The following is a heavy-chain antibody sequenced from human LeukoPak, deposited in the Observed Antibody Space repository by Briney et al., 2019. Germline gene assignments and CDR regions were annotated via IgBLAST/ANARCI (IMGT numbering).Heavy chain of an antibody. CDR3: ARGDSGWYLGLGFDY. D-gene: IGHD6-19*01. CDR1: RYSISSGFY. V-gene: IGHV4-38-2*02. J-gene: IGHJ4*02. CDR2: IYSSGTT. Sequence: NPSETLSLTCTVSRYSISSGFYWGWIRQPPGKGLEWIGSIYSSGTTYYNPSLKSRVTISVGTSKNQVSLNLRSVTAADTAVYYCARGDSGWYLGLGFDYWGQGTLVTVSS.